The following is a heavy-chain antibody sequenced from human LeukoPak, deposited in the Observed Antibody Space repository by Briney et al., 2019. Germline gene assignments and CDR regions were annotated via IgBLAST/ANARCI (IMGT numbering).Heavy chain of an antibody. D-gene: IGHD3-22*01. V-gene: IGHV4-59*01. CDR3: ARDLGYDSSGSQIGFDY. CDR2: IYYSGST. CDR1: GGSISSYY. Sequence: PSETLSLTCTVSGGSISSYYWSWIRQPPGKGLEWIGYIYYSGSTNYNPSLKSRVTISVDTSKNQFSLKLSSVTAADTAVYYCARDLGYDSSGSQIGFDYWGQGTLVTVPS. J-gene: IGHJ4*02.